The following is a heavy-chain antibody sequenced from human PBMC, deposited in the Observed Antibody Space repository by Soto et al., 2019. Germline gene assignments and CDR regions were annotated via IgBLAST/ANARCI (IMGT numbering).Heavy chain of an antibody. CDR1: GGSISSGDYY. CDR3: ARETPLSYGDAMDV. CDR2: IYYSGST. J-gene: IGHJ6*02. Sequence: SETLSLTCTVSGGSISSGDYYWSWIRQPPGKGLEWIGYIYYSGSTYYNPSLKSRVTISVDTSKNQFSLKLSSVTAADTAVYYCARETPLSYGDAMDVWGQGTTVTVSS. V-gene: IGHV4-30-4*01. D-gene: IGHD4-17*01.